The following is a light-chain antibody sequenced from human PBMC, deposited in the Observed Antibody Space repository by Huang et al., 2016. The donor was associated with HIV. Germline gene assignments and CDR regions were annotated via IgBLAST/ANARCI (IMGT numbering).Light chain of an antibody. CDR1: QGISDS. CDR2: AAS. V-gene: IGKV1-NL1*01. J-gene: IGKJ1*01. CDR3: QQYYGVPWT. Sequence: DIQMTQSPSSLSASVGDRVTSTCRASQGISDSLAWYQQTPGKAPKLLLYAASRLKSGVPARFSGRGSGTDYTLTISSLQPEDFATYYCQQYYGVPWTFGQGTKVEIK.